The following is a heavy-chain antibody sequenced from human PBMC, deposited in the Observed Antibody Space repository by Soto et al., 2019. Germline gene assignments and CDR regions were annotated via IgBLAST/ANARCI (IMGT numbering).Heavy chain of an antibody. CDR3: ARSARSPYGGLIGHCDY. D-gene: IGHD3-16*02. CDR1: GYTFIGSA. Sequence: QVQLVQSGGEEKKPGASVKVSCEASGYTFIGSAIHWLRQAPGQRLEWMGWINAGNGNTRYSQQCLGRVSIIKDTSASKVYLELGSLRSEDTALYFCARSARSPYGGLIGHCDYGGQGNLVTVSS. V-gene: IGHV1-3*05. CDR2: INAGNGNT. J-gene: IGHJ4*02.